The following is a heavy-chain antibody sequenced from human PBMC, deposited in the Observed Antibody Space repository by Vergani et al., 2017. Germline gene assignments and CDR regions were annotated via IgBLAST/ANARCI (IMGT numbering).Heavy chain of an antibody. J-gene: IGHJ4*02. Sequence: QVQLVQSGAELKRPGGSVKVACKTSGYSFRSFGMTWVRQGPGQGLEWMGWINATSGNTDYAHKFQGRVTMTKDTSTNTSYMELRNVTFDDTAVYYCARSGSGWYGLDFWGQGSLVSVSS. D-gene: IGHD6-19*01. CDR2: INATSGNT. CDR1: GYSFRSFG. CDR3: ARSGSGWYGLDF. V-gene: IGHV1-18*01.